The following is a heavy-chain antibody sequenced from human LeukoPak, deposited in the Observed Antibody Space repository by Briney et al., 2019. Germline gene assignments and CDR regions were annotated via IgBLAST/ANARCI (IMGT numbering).Heavy chain of an antibody. V-gene: IGHV3-30*02. J-gene: IGHJ5*02. Sequence: GGSLRLSCAASGFTFSSFGMHWVRQAPGKGLEWVAFIRYDGSNKYYADSVKGRFTISRDNSKNTLYLQMNSLRAEDTAVYYCAKDPKVVPAADGLAGENWFDPWGQGTLVTVSS. CDR3: AKDPKVVPAADGLAGENWFDP. CDR2: IRYDGSNK. D-gene: IGHD2-2*01. CDR1: GFTFSSFG.